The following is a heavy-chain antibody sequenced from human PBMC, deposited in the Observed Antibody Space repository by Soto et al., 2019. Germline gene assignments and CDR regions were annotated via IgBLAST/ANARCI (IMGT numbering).Heavy chain of an antibody. D-gene: IGHD3-10*01. CDR3: ARDYGLKPAYAFDI. Sequence: GGSLRLSCAASGFTVSSNYMSWVRQAPGKGLEWVSVIYSGGSTYYAGSVKGRFTISRDNSKNTLYLQMNSLRAEDTAVYYCARDYGLKPAYAFDIWGQGTMVTVSS. J-gene: IGHJ3*02. V-gene: IGHV3-66*01. CDR2: IYSGGST. CDR1: GFTVSSNY.